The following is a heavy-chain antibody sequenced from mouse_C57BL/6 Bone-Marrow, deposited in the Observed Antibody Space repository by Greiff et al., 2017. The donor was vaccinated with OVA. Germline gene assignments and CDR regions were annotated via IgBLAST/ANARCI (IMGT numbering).Heavy chain of an antibody. Sequence: EVHLVESGGGLVQPKGSLKLSCAASGFSFNTYAMNWVRQAPGKGLEWVARIRSKSNNYATYYADSVKDRFTISRDDSESMLYLQMNNLKTEDTAMYYCVRGSSYVAYWGQGTLVTVSA. J-gene: IGHJ3*01. V-gene: IGHV10-1*01. CDR2: IRSKSNNYAT. CDR3: VRGSSYVAY. D-gene: IGHD1-1*01. CDR1: GFSFNTYA.